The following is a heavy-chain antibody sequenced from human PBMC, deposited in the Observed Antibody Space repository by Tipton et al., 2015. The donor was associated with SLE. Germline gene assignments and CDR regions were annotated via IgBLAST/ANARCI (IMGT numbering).Heavy chain of an antibody. J-gene: IGHJ4*02. Sequence: QSGAEVKRPGASVKVSCKASGYTFISHTITWVRQAPGQGLEWMGWISAYNGNTNYAQKLQGRVTMTTDTSTSTAYMELRSLRSDDTAVYYCARAGTMIARGYFDYWGQGTLVTVSS. CDR1: GYTFISHT. CDR2: ISAYNGNT. CDR3: ARAGTMIARGYFDY. D-gene: IGHD3-22*01. V-gene: IGHV1-18*04.